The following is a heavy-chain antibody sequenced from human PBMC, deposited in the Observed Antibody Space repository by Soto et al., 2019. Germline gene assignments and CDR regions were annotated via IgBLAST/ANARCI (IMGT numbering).Heavy chain of an antibody. CDR2: ISSSSSYI. CDR3: ASGPPGYSGGYGRRGDAFDI. D-gene: IGHD1-26*01. V-gene: IGHV3-21*01. J-gene: IGHJ3*02. CDR1: GFTFSSYS. Sequence: EVQLVESGGGLVKPGGSLRLSCAASGFTFSSYSMNWVRQAPGKGLEWVSSISSSSSYIYYADSVKGRFTISRDNAKNSLYLQMNSLRAEDTAVYYCASGPPGYSGGYGRRGDAFDIWGQGTMVTVSS.